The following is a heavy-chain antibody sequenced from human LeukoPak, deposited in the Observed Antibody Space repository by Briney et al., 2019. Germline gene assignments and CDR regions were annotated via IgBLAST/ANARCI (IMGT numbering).Heavy chain of an antibody. D-gene: IGHD5-18*01. Sequence: SQTLSLTCSVSGGSISSAYYYWSWIRQPPGKGLEWIGYISYSGSTSYNPPLNSRLTISIDASKNQFSLKLNSVTAADTAVYYCARDRGYSYGYFDYWGQGTLVTVSS. CDR3: ARDRGYSYGYFDY. V-gene: IGHV4-30-4*01. J-gene: IGHJ4*02. CDR1: GGSISSAYYY. CDR2: ISYSGST.